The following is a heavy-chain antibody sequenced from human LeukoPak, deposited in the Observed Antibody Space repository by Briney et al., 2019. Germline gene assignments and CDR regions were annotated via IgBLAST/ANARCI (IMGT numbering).Heavy chain of an antibody. CDR3: ASTSAYYDILTGYYAFDY. CDR2: IIPIFGTA. D-gene: IGHD3-9*01. J-gene: IGHJ4*02. Sequence: SVKVSCKASGGTFSSYAISWVRQAPGQGLEWMGGIIPIFGTANYAQKFQGRVTITADESTSTAYMELSSLRSEDTAVYYCASTSAYYDILTGYYAFDYWGQGTLVTVSS. V-gene: IGHV1-69*13. CDR1: GGTFSSYA.